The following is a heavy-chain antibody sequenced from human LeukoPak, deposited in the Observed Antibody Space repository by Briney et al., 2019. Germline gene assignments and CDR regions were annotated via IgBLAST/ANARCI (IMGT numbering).Heavy chain of an antibody. D-gene: IGHD3-10*01. Sequence: GASVKVSCKASGGTFSSYAISWVRQAPGQGLEWMGGIIPIFGTANYAQKFQGRVTITADESTSTAYMELSSLRSEDTAVYYCTTGGNVFALLWFGDPEYYFDYWGQGTLVTVSS. CDR1: GGTFSSYA. V-gene: IGHV1-69*13. J-gene: IGHJ4*02. CDR3: TTGGNVFALLWFGDPEYYFDY. CDR2: IIPIFGTA.